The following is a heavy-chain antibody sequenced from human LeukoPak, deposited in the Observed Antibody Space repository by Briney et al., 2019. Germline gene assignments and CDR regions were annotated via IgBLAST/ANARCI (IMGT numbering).Heavy chain of an antibody. V-gene: IGHV3-21*01. CDR3: ARVSYCSSTSCYLLYYYMDV. J-gene: IGHJ6*03. Sequence: GGSLRLSCAASGFTFSSYSMNWVRQAPGKGLEWVSSISSSSSYIYYADSVKGRFTISRDNAKNSLYLQMNSLRAEDTAVYYCARVSYCSSTSCYLLYYYMDVWGKGTTVTVSS. D-gene: IGHD2-2*01. CDR1: GFTFSSYS. CDR2: ISSSSSYI.